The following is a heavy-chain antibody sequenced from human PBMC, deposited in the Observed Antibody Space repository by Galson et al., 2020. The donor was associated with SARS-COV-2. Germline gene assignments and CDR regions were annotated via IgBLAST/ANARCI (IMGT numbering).Heavy chain of an antibody. CDR2: INYSGST. CDR1: GGSISSSNYY. J-gene: IGHJ5*02. CDR3: ARGIGLGSGSGSTRHWFDP. Sequence: ASETLSLTCSVSGGSISSSNYYWGWIRQPPGKGLEWIGSINYSGSTYYKSSLKSRVTISVDTSKNQFSLRMNSVTAADTAVYYCARGIGLGSGSGSTRHWFDPWGQGTLVTVSS. V-gene: IGHV4-39*01. D-gene: IGHD3-10*01.